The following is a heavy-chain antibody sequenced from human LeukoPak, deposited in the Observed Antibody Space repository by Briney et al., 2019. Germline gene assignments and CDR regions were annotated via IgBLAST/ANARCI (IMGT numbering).Heavy chain of an antibody. J-gene: IGHJ4*02. D-gene: IGHD2-15*01. CDR2: INPSGGST. V-gene: IGHV1-46*01. CDR1: GYTFTSYY. Sequence: ASVKVSCKASGYTFTSYYMHWVRQAPGQGLEWMGIINPSGGSTSYAQKFQGRVTMTRETSTSTVYMELSSLRSEDTAVYYCARDIVAPTYFDYWGQGTLVTVSS. CDR3: ARDIVAPTYFDY.